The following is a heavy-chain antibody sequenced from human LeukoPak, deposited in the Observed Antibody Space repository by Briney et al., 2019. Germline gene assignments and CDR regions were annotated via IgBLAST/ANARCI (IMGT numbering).Heavy chain of an antibody. CDR3: AKAVVAATFRYYYYYGMDV. J-gene: IGHJ6*02. CDR2: ISGSGGST. D-gene: IGHD2-15*01. V-gene: IGHV3-23*01. CDR1: GFTFSSYA. Sequence: PGGSLRLSCAASGFTFSSYAVSWVRQAPGKGLEWVSAISGSGGSTYYADSVKGRFTISRDNSKNTLYLQMNSLRAEDTAVYYCAKAVVAATFRYYYYYGMDVWGQGTTVTVSS.